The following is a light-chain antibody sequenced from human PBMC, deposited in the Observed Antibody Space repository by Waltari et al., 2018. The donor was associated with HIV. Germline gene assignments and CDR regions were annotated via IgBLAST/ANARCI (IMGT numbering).Light chain of an antibody. V-gene: IGLV10-54*04. CDR2: RNN. Sequence: QAGLTQPPSVSKGLRQTATLTCTGNSNNVGNQGAAWLQQHQGHPPKLLSYRNNNRPSGISGRFSASRSGNTASLTITGLQPEDEADYYCSAWDSSLSARVFGGGTKRTVL. CDR1: SNNVGNQG. J-gene: IGLJ2*01. CDR3: SAWDSSLSARV.